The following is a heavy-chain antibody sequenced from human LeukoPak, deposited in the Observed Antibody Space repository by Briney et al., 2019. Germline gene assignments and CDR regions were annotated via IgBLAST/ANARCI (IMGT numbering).Heavy chain of an antibody. D-gene: IGHD4-17*01. J-gene: IGHJ4*02. CDR3: ARDNTVTTFDY. CDR1: GFTFSDYY. Sequence: GGSLRLSWAASGFTFSDYYMSWIRQAPGKGLEWVSYISSSGSTIYYAASVKGRFTTSSDNAKNSLYLQMNSLRAEDTAVYYCARDNTVTTFDYWGQGTRVTVSS. CDR2: ISSSGSTI. V-gene: IGHV3-11*01.